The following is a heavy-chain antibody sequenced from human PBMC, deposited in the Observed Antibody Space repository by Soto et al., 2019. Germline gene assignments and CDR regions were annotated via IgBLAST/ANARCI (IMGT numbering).Heavy chain of an antibody. CDR2: ISAYNGNT. V-gene: IGHV1-18*01. CDR1: GYTFTSYG. CDR3: ARDPGITIFGVSRSHDAFDI. Sequence: ASVKVSCKASGYTFTSYGISWVRQAPGQGLEWMGWISAYNGNTNYAQKLQGRVTMTTDTSTSTAYMELRSLRSDDTAVYYCARDPGITIFGVSRSHDAFDIWGQGKMVTVSS. D-gene: IGHD3-3*01. J-gene: IGHJ3*02.